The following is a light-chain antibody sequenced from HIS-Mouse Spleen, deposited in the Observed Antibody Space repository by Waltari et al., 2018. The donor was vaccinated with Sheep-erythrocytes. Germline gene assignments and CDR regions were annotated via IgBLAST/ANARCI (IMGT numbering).Light chain of an antibody. J-gene: IGLJ1*01. CDR3: CSYAGSYNHV. CDR2: EVS. CDR1: SSDFGGYNY. Sequence: QSALTQPRSVSGSPGQSVTISCTGTSSDFGGYNYVSWYQQHPGKAPKLMMYEVSKRPSGVPDRFSGSKSGNTASLTISGLQAEDEADYYCCSYAGSYNHVFATGTKVTVL. V-gene: IGLV2-11*01.